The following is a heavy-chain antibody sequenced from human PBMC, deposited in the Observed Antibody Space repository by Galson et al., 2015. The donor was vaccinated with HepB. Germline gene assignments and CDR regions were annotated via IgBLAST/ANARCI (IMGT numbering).Heavy chain of an antibody. CDR1: GYTFTSYG. V-gene: IGHV1-18*01. CDR2: ISAYNGNT. CDR3: ARDWHYDFWSGYRNGMDV. Sequence: SVKVSCKASGYTFTSYGISWVRQAPGQGLEWMGWISAYNGNTNYAQKLQGRVTMTTDTSTSTAYMELRSLRSDDTAVYYCARDWHYDFWSGYRNGMDVWGQGTTVTVSS. D-gene: IGHD3-3*01. J-gene: IGHJ6*02.